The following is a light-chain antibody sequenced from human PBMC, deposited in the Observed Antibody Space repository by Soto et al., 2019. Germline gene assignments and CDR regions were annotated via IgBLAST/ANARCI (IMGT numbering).Light chain of an antibody. V-gene: IGKV1D-8*01. CDR2: DVS. CDR3: QQYYSSWS. J-gene: IGKJ1*01. Sequence: VIRRPQSPSLLSPSTGDCVTIICRMSQGISSYLAWYQQKPGKVPNMLIFDVSILASGLPARLRGSGSGTEFTLTIRSLKPEDFATYSCQQYYSSWSFGPGTRVDIK. CDR1: QGISSY.